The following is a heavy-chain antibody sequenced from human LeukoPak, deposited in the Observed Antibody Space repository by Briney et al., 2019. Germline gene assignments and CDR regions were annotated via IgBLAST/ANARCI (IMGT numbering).Heavy chain of an antibody. Sequence: SETLSLTCTVPGGSISSYYWSWIREPPGKGLGWMGHIHDSGSTNYNPSLKSRVTISVDTSKNRFSLKLSSVTAADTAVYYCARDRREQYCSGGSCYSALGFFDYWGQGTLVTVSS. CDR3: ARDRREQYCSGGSCYSALGFFDY. V-gene: IGHV4-59*01. J-gene: IGHJ4*02. CDR2: IHDSGST. D-gene: IGHD2-15*01. CDR1: GGSISSYY.